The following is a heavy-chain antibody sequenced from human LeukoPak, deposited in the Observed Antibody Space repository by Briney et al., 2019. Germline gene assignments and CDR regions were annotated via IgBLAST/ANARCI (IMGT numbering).Heavy chain of an antibody. D-gene: IGHD1-14*01. Sequence: SETLSLTCSVSGGSVSSYYWSWIRQSPGKGLEWIGYIHNSGRTNYNPSLQSRVTGFVDTSKNQVSLRLSSVTAADTAVYYCARHGTISSESYFDYWGQGALVTVSS. V-gene: IGHV4-59*08. J-gene: IGHJ4*02. CDR3: ARHGTISSESYFDY. CDR2: IHNSGRT. CDR1: GGSVSSYY.